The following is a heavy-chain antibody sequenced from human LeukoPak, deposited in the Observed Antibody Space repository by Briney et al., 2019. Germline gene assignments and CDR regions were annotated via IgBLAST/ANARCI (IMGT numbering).Heavy chain of an antibody. J-gene: IGHJ1*01. V-gene: IGHV2-70*11. CDR3: ARITYGSGSNNN. Sequence: SGPALVKPTQTLTLTFTFSGFSLATSGMCVSWIRQPPGKTLEWLSRNDWDDDKYYNKSLKTRITISKDTSKNQVVRTMTNMDPADTATYYCARITYGSGSNNNWGQGTLVTVSS. CDR1: GFSLATSGMC. CDR2: NDWDDDK. D-gene: IGHD3-10*01.